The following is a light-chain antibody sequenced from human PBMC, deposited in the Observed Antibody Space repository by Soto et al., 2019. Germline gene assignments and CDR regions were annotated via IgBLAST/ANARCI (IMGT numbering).Light chain of an antibody. CDR2: GAS. V-gene: IGKV3-15*01. Sequence: EIVMTQSPATLSVSPGERATLSRRASQSVSSNLAWYQQKPGQAPRLLIYGASTRATGIPARFSGSGSGTEFTLTISSLQSEDFAVYYCQQYYNWPLTFGGGTKVEIK. CDR3: QQYYNWPLT. CDR1: QSVSSN. J-gene: IGKJ4*01.